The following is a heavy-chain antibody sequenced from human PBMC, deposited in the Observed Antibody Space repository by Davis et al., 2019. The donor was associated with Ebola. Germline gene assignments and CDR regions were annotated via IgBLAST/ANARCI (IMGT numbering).Heavy chain of an antibody. V-gene: IGHV3-23*01. CDR1: GFTFSTYA. CDR2: ISSGGGAP. J-gene: IGHJ4*02. D-gene: IGHD4-23*01. CDR3: ARGPSTGNSFTY. Sequence: PGGSLRLSCAASGFTFSTYAMGWVRQAPGKGLEWVSDISSGGGAPYYADSVKGRFTTSRDNAKNSLSLQMNGLRAEDTAFYYCARGPSTGNSFTYWGQGTLVTVSS.